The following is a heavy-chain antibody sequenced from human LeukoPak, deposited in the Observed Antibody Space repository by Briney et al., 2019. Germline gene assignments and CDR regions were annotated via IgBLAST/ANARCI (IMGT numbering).Heavy chain of an antibody. CDR3: AKDLGSEWELLKDY. D-gene: IGHD1-26*01. CDR1: GFTFSSYG. V-gene: IGHV3-30*02. J-gene: IGHJ4*02. Sequence: GGSLRLSCAASGFTFSSYGMHWVRQAPGKGLEWVAFIRYDGSNKYYADSVKGRFTISRDNSKNTLYLQMNSLRAEDTAVYYCAKDLGSEWELLKDYWGQGTLVTVSS. CDR2: IRYDGSNK.